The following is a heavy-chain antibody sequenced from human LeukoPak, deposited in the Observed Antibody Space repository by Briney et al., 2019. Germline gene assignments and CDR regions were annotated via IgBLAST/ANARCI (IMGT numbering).Heavy chain of an antibody. CDR1: GYTFTSYY. V-gene: IGHV1-46*01. CDR3: ARDVSSGSYYRYFDY. CDR2: INPSGGST. D-gene: IGHD1-26*01. Sequence: GASVKVSCKASGYTFTSYYIHWVRQAPGQGLEWMGIINPSGGSTSYAQKFQGRVTMTRDMSTRTVYMELSSLRSEDTAVYYCARDVSSGSYYRYFDYWGQGTLVTVSS. J-gene: IGHJ4*02.